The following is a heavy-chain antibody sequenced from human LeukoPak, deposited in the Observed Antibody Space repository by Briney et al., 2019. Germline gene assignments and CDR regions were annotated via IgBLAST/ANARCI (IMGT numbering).Heavy chain of an antibody. CDR3: ARQMARYYYGSGSNRPFDY. Sequence: PSETLSLTCTVPGGSISSGSYYWSWIRQPPGKGLEWIGEINHSGSTNYNPSLKSRVTISVDTSKNQFSLKLSSVTAADTAVYYCARQMARYYYGSGSNRPFDYWGQGTLVTVSS. D-gene: IGHD3-10*01. CDR1: GGSISSGSYY. J-gene: IGHJ4*02. V-gene: IGHV4-39*01. CDR2: INHSGST.